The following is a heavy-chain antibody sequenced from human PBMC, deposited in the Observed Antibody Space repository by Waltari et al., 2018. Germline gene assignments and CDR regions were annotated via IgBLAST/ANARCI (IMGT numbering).Heavy chain of an antibody. Sequence: EVQLLESGGGLVQPGGSLRLSCAASGFTFSSYAMSWVRQAPGQGLAWVSAISGSGGSTYYADSGKGRFTISRDNSKNTLYLQMNSLRAEDTAVYYCTMVVTPSWFDPWGQGTLVTVSS. D-gene: IGHD2-21*02. V-gene: IGHV3-23*01. CDR2: ISGSGGST. J-gene: IGHJ5*02. CDR3: TMVVTPSWFDP. CDR1: GFTFSSYA.